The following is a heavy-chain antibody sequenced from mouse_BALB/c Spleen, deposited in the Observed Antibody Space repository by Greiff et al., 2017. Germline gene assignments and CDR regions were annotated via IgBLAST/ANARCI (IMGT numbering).Heavy chain of an antibody. D-gene: IGHD1-1*01. CDR2: IDPENGDT. CDR1: GFNIKDYY. J-gene: IGHJ2*01. Sequence: EVMLVESGAELVRSGASVKLSCTASGFNIKDYYMHWVKQRPEQGLEWIGWIDPENGDTEYAPKFQGKATMTADTSSNTAYLQLSSLTSEDTAVYYCNGGLTTVVDWGQGTTLTVSS. V-gene: IGHV14-4*02. CDR3: NGGLTTVVD.